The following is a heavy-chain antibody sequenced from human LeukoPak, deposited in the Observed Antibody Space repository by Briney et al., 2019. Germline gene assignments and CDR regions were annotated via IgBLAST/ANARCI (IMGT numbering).Heavy chain of an antibody. D-gene: IGHD3-22*01. J-gene: IGHJ6*03. CDR2: ISSSGSTI. CDR3: ARCRTDGSGYHYYYYYMDV. Sequence: PGGSLRLSCAASGFTFSSYEMNWVRQAPGKGLEWVSYISSSGSTIYYADSVKGRFTISRDNAKNSLYLQMNSLRAEDTAVYYCARCRTDGSGYHYYYYYMDVWGKGTTVTVSS. V-gene: IGHV3-48*03. CDR1: GFTFSSYE.